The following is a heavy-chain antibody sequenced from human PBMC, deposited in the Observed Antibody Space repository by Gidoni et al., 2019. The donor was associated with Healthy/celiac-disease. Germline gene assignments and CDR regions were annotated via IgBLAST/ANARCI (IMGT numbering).Heavy chain of an antibody. CDR2: ISYDGSNK. Sequence: QVQLVESGGGVVQPGRSLRLSCAASGFTFSSYGMHWVRQAPGKGLEWVAVISYDGSNKYYADSVKGRFTISRDNSKNTLYLQMNSLRAEDTAVYYCAKDFSGGRGIVASGPFDYWGQGTLVTVSS. D-gene: IGHD1-26*01. CDR1: GFTFSSYG. V-gene: IGHV3-30*18. J-gene: IGHJ4*02. CDR3: AKDFSGGRGIVASGPFDY.